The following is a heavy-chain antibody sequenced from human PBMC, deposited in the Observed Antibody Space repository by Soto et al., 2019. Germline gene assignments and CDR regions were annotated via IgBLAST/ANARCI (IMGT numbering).Heavy chain of an antibody. Sequence: QVQLVQSGAEVKKPGASVKVSCKASGYTFTSYGISWVRQAPGQGLEWMGWISAYNGNTNYAQKLQGRVTMTTDASTITAYRELRSLRSDDTAVYYCARGNASRGYYGSGSDSIFPYYYMDVWGKGTTVTVSS. J-gene: IGHJ6*03. CDR3: ARGNASRGYYGSGSDSIFPYYYMDV. CDR2: ISAYNGNT. D-gene: IGHD3-10*01. V-gene: IGHV1-18*01. CDR1: GYTFTSYG.